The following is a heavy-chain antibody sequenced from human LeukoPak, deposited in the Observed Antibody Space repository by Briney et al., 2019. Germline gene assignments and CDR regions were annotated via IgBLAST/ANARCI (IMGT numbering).Heavy chain of an antibody. CDR3: ARVPKGDGYNLGAFDI. Sequence: SETLSLTCAVYGGSFSGYYWSWIRQPPGKGLEWIGEINHSGSTNYNPSLKSRVTISVDTSKNQFSLKLSSVTAADTAVYYCARVPKGDGYNLGAFDIWGQGTMVTVSS. J-gene: IGHJ3*02. CDR2: INHSGST. D-gene: IGHD5-24*01. CDR1: GGSFSGYY. V-gene: IGHV4-34*01.